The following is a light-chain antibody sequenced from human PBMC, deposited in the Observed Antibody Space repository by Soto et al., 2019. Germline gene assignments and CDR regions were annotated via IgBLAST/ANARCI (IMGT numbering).Light chain of an antibody. V-gene: IGLV2-23*02. J-gene: IGLJ2*01. CDR1: SSDVGSYNL. CDR2: EVS. CDR3: CSYATLRL. Sequence: QSALTQPASVSGSPGQSITISCTGTSSDVGSYNLVSWYQQHLGKAPKLIIYEVSERPSGVSHRFSGSKTGNTASLTISGLQAEDEADYYCCSYATLRLFGGGTKLTVL.